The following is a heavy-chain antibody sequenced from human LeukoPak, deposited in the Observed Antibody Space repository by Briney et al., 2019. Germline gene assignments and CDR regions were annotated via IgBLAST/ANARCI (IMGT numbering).Heavy chain of an antibody. CDR3: ARDLEDCSGGSCYSWFDP. D-gene: IGHD2-15*01. V-gene: IGHV3-66*01. Sequence: PGGSLRLSCAASGLTVSSNYMSWVRQAPGKGLEWVSFIYSDGRTSYADSVKGRFTISGDNSENTLYLQMNSLRAEDTAVYYCARDLEDCSGGSCYSWFDPWGQGTLVTVSS. J-gene: IGHJ5*02. CDR1: GLTVSSNY. CDR2: IYSDGRT.